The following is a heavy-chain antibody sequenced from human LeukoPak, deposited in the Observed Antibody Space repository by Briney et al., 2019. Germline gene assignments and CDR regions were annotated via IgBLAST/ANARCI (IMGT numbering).Heavy chain of an antibody. CDR3: ARDSSGYTYYFDY. J-gene: IGHJ4*02. Sequence: GGSLRLSCAASGFTFSSYAMHWVRQAPGKGLEWVAVISYDGSNKYYADSVKGRFTISRDNAKNSLYLQMNSLRAEGTAVYYCARDSSGYTYYFDYWGQGTLVTVSS. V-gene: IGHV3-30-3*01. CDR1: GFTFSSYA. D-gene: IGHD3-22*01. CDR2: ISYDGSNK.